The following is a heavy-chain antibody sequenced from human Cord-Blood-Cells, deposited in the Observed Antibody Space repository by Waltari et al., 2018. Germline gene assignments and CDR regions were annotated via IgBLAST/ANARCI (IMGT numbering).Heavy chain of an antibody. Sequence: QVQLVQSGAEVKKPGASVKVSCKASGYTFTSYYMHWVRQAPGQGLEWMGIINPSGGITSYAQKFQGRVTMTRDTSTSTVYMELSSLRSEDTAVYYCARDKEPMVRGVITYYFDYWGQGTLVTVSS. D-gene: IGHD3-10*01. V-gene: IGHV1-46*01. CDR2: INPSGGIT. CDR1: GYTFTSYY. J-gene: IGHJ4*02. CDR3: ARDKEPMVRGVITYYFDY.